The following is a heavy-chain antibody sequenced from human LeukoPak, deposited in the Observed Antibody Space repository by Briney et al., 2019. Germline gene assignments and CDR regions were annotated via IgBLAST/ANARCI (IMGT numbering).Heavy chain of an antibody. CDR1: GYTFTSYG. D-gene: IGHD6-13*01. CDR3: ARDPHQQQLSPYYFDY. J-gene: IGHJ4*02. Sequence: ASVKVSCKASGYTFTSYGISWVRQAPGQGLEWMGWISAYNGNTNYAQKLQGRVTMTTDTSTSTAYMELRSLRSDVTAVYYCARDPHQQQLSPYYFDYWGQGTLVTVSS. CDR2: ISAYNGNT. V-gene: IGHV1-18*04.